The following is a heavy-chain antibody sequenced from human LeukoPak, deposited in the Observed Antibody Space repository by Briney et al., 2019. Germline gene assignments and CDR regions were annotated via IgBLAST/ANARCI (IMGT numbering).Heavy chain of an antibody. CDR1: GGTFSSYA. D-gene: IGHD3-3*01. J-gene: IGHJ5*02. Sequence: ASVKASCKASGGTFSSYAISWVRQAPGQGLEWMGRIIPIFGTANYAQKFQGRVTITTDESTSTAYMELSSLRSEDTAVYYCATNVLRKNWFDPWGQGTLVTVSS. CDR3: ATNVLRKNWFDP. CDR2: IIPIFGTA. V-gene: IGHV1-69*05.